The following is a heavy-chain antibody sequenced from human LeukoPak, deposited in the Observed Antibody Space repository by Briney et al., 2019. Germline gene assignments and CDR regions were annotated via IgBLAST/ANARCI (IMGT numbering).Heavy chain of an antibody. Sequence: PGGSLRLSCAASGFTFSSFALDWVRQAPGKGLEWVSEIGNTGLNKYYADSVKGRFTISRDNSKNTLYLQMNSLRPEDTAVYYCVKEGYPAKDYWGQGTLVTVSS. J-gene: IGHJ4*02. V-gene: IGHV3-23*01. CDR2: IGNTGLNK. CDR3: VKEGYPAKDY. D-gene: IGHD6-13*01. CDR1: GFTFSSFA.